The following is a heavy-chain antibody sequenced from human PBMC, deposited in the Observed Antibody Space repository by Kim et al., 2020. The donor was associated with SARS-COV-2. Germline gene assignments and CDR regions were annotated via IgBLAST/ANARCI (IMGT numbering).Heavy chain of an antibody. D-gene: IGHD3-22*01. V-gene: IGHV5-51*01. CDR1: GYSFTTYW. CDR3: ARTLNYYDNSGYFHEAFD. J-gene: IGHJ3*01. CDR2: IYPGDSDT. Sequence: GESLKIPCKGSGYSFTTYWIAWVRQMPGKGLEWMGLIYPGDSDTRYRPSFQGQVTISADKSITTAYVQWGSLKASDTAMYYCARTLNYYDNSGYFHEAFD.